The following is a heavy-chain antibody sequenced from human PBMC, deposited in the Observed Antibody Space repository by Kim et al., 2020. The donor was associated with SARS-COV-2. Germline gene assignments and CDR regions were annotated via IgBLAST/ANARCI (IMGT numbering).Heavy chain of an antibody. J-gene: IGHJ5*02. CDR3: AREFSFHRWSGPMAASGSQRCDP. V-gene: IGHV1-18*04. CDR2: INPYNGDT. CDR1: GYTFNNYG. Sequence: ASVKVSCKASGYTFNNYGINWVRQAPGQGLEWMGWINPYNGDTYYTQNFQGRVTMTTDTSTNTAYMELRSLRSDDTAIYFCAREFSFHRWSGPMAASGSQRCDPWGQGTLVTVAS. D-gene: IGHD6-25*01.